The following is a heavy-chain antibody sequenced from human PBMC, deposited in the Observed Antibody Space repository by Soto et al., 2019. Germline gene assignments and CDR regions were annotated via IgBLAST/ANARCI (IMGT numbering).Heavy chain of an antibody. CDR2: IYYSGST. D-gene: IGHD2-2*02. CDR1: GGSISSYY. J-gene: IGHJ5*02. Sequence: QVQLQESGPGLVKPSETLSLTCTVSGGSISSYYWSWIRQPPGKGLEWIGYIYYSGSTNYNPSLKSGVTISVDTSKNQFSLKLSAVTAADTAVYYCARAVGYCISTSCYSWFDPWGQGTLVTVSS. CDR3: ARAVGYCISTSCYSWFDP. V-gene: IGHV4-59*01.